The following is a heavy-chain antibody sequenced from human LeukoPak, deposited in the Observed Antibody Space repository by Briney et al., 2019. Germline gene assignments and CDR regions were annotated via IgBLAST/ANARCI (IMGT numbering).Heavy chain of an antibody. J-gene: IGHJ3*02. Sequence: PGGSLRLSCAASEFTFSNYAMSWVRQTPGKGLEWVSAISGGGDSTYYADSVNGRFTISKDNSKNTLYLQMNSLRGEDTALYYCARVAGSSGWYGDNAFDIWGQGTMVTVSS. CDR3: ARVAGSSGWYGDNAFDI. CDR1: EFTFSNYA. CDR2: ISGGGDST. D-gene: IGHD6-19*01. V-gene: IGHV3-23*01.